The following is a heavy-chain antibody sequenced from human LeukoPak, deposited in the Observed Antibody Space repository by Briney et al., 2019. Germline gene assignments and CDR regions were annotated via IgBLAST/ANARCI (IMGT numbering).Heavy chain of an antibody. Sequence: GGSLRLSCAASGFSVSNNYMAWVRQAPGKGLEWVSVIYSGGSTYYADSVKGRFTISRDNSKNTLYLQMNSLRAEDTAVYYCATSGSYYGFDYWGQGTLVTVSS. D-gene: IGHD1-26*01. CDR3: ATSGSYYGFDY. V-gene: IGHV3-53*01. J-gene: IGHJ4*02. CDR1: GFSVSNNY. CDR2: IYSGGST.